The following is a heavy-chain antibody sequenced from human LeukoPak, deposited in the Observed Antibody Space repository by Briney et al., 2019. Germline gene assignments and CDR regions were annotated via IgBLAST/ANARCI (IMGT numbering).Heavy chain of an antibody. D-gene: IGHD4-11*01. Sequence: PSETLSLTCSVSDDSITIYNWTWIREPPGKGLEWIGYIDNTGTTTSNPSPNSRVTISRDTSKNHFSLELSSVTAADTAVYFCARGRVSSSTWHSTYYYYFYMDVCGKGTTVTVSS. J-gene: IGHJ6*03. CDR3: ARGRVSSSTWHSTYYYYFYMDV. CDR1: DDSITIYN. CDR2: IDNTGTT. V-gene: IGHV4-59*01.